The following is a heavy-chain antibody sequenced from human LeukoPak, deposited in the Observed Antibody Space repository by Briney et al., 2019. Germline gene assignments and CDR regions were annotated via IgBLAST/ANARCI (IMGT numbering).Heavy chain of an antibody. V-gene: IGHV1-2*02. Sequence: ASVKVSCKASGYTFSDYYMHWVRQAPGQGLKWMGWINHNSGGTNYAQKFQGRVTMTSDTSISTAYMELSGLGSDDTAVYYCARERDYGSDFDPWGQGTLVTVSS. J-gene: IGHJ5*02. CDR2: INHNSGGT. CDR1: GYTFSDYY. D-gene: IGHD3-10*01. CDR3: ARERDYGSDFDP.